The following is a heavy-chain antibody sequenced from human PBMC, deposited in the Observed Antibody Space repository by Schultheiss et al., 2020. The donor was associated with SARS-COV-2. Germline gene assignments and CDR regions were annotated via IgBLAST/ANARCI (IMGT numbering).Heavy chain of an antibody. CDR2: IYTSGST. V-gene: IGHV4-4*07. Sequence: SETLSLTCAVSGGSISNYYWNWIRQPAGKGLEWIGRIYTSGSTNYNPSLKSRVTISVDTSKNQFSLKLSSVTAADTAVYYCAASYSSSGNWFDPWGQGTLVTVSS. CDR1: GGSISNYY. D-gene: IGHD6-6*01. J-gene: IGHJ5*02. CDR3: AASYSSSGNWFDP.